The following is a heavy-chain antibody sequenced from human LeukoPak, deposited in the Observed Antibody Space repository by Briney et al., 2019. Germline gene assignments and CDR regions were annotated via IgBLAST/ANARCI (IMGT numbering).Heavy chain of an antibody. D-gene: IGHD2-2*02. CDR3: ARIYCSSTSCYIDY. CDR2: INPNSGGT. Sequence: ASVKVSCKASGYTFTSYGISWVRQAPGQGLEWMGWINPNSGGTNYAQKFQGRVTMTRDTSISTAYMELSRLRSDDTAVYYCARIYCSSTSCYIDYWGQGTLVTVSS. J-gene: IGHJ4*02. CDR1: GYTFTSYG. V-gene: IGHV1-2*02.